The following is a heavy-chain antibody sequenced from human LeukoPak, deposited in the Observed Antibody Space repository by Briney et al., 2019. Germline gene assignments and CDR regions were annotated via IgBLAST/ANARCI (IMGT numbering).Heavy chain of an antibody. J-gene: IGHJ4*02. Sequence: GGSLRLSCTTSGFTFGDYAMNWVRQAPGKGLEWVGFIRSKACGGTPEYAASVKGRFTISRDDSKTVAYLQMNSLRTDDTAVYYCTRSGVRGTTWYFDYWGQGTLATVSS. CDR2: IRSKACGGTP. CDR1: GFTFGDYA. D-gene: IGHD3-10*01. V-gene: IGHV3-49*04. CDR3: TRSGVRGTTWYFDY.